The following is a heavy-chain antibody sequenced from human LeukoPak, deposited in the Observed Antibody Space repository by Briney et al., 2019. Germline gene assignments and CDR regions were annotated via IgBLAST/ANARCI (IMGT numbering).Heavy chain of an antibody. CDR2: INHSGST. D-gene: IGHD5-18*01. Sequence: SETLSLTCAVYGGSFSGYYWSWIRQPPGKGLEWIGEINHSGSTNYNPSLKSRVTISVDTSKNQFSLKLSSVTAADTAVYYCARRRRGYSYGFALISYYFDYWGQGTLVTVPS. CDR1: GGSFSGYY. J-gene: IGHJ4*02. V-gene: IGHV4-34*01. CDR3: ARRRRGYSYGFALISYYFDY.